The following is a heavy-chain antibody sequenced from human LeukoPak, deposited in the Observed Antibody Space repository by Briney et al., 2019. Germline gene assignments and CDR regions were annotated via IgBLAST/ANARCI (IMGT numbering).Heavy chain of an antibody. CDR2: INHSGST. D-gene: IGHD3-22*01. V-gene: IGHV4-34*01. CDR1: GGSFSGYY. CDR3: ARELYSSGYHDAFDI. Sequence: KPSETLSLTCAVYGGSFSGYYWSWIRQPPGKGLEWIGEINHSGSTNYNPSLKSRVTISVDTSKNQFSLKLSSVTAADTAVYYCARELYSSGYHDAFDIWGQGTMVTVPS. J-gene: IGHJ3*02.